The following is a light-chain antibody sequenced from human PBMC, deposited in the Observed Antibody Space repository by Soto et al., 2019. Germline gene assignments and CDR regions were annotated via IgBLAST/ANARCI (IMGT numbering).Light chain of an antibody. J-gene: IGLJ1*01. CDR3: LSFTTTSTHV. CDR2: EVN. Sequence: QAALTQTASLSGSPGQSIPISCSGTISDIGAYDYVSWFQQHPGKAPKLMISEVNNRPSGVSNRFSGSKSGNTAYLTISGLQVEDEAEYFCLSFTTTSTHVFGTGTKVTVL. V-gene: IGLV2-14*01. CDR1: ISDIGAYDY.